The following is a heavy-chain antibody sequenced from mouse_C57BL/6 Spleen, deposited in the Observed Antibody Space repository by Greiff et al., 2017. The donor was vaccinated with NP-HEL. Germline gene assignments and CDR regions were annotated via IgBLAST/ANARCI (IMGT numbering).Heavy chain of an antibody. CDR2: IYPGSGST. Sequence: VQLQQSGAELVKPGASVKMSCKASGYTFTSYWITWVKQRPGQGLEWIGDIYPGSGSTNYNEKFKSKATLTVDTSSSTAYMQLSSLTSEDSAVYYCASYSNYDYAMDYWGQGTSVTVSS. CDR3: ASYSNYDYAMDY. J-gene: IGHJ4*01. CDR1: GYTFTSYW. V-gene: IGHV1-55*01. D-gene: IGHD2-5*01.